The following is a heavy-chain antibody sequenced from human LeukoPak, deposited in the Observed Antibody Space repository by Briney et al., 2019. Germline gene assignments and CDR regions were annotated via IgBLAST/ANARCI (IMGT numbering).Heavy chain of an antibody. CDR3: ARGYVGYYYDSSGWAFDI. Sequence: SQTLSLTCTVSGGSISSGSYYWSWIRQPAGKGLEWIERIYTSGSTNYNPSLKSRVTISVDTSKNQFSLRLSSVTAADTAVYYCARGYVGYYYDSSGWAFDIWGQGTMVTVSS. J-gene: IGHJ3*02. D-gene: IGHD3-22*01. CDR1: GGSISSGSYY. V-gene: IGHV4-61*02. CDR2: IYTSGST.